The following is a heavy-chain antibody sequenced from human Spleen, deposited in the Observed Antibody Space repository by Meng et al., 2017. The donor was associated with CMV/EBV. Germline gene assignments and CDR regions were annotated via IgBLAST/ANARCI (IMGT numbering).Heavy chain of an antibody. CDR2: ITSGTTYI. Sequence: FSTYSFNWGRQAPGKGLGWVSYITSGTTYIYYADSVKGRFTISRDNAKNSLYLQMNRLRAEDTALYYCARANTPYYDFWSGYHSPDYWGQGTLVTVSS. J-gene: IGHJ4*02. CDR3: ARANTPYYDFWSGYHSPDY. CDR1: FSTYS. D-gene: IGHD3-3*01. V-gene: IGHV3-21*01.